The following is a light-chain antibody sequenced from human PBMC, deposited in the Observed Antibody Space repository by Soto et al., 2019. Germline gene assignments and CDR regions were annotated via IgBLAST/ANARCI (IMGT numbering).Light chain of an antibody. V-gene: IGLV1-40*01. CDR2: GNS. J-gene: IGLJ3*02. Sequence: QSALTQPPSVSGAPGQRVTISCTGSSSNIGAGYYVHWYQQLPGTAPKLLIYGNSNRPSGVPDRFSGSKSGTSASLAITGLQAEDEADYYCQSYDSSLSALFGGGTQLTVL. CDR1: SSNIGAGYY. CDR3: QSYDSSLSAL.